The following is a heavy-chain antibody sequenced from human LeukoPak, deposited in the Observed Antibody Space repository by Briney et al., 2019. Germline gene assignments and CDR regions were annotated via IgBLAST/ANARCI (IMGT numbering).Heavy chain of an antibody. D-gene: IGHD2-2*02. V-gene: IGHV1-8*01. CDR3: VRDGEGAAISVNYWFDP. CDR1: GFTFTSYD. Sequence: ASVKVSCKASGFTFTSYDINWVRQASGQGLEWMGWMNPNNGNTGYAQEFQGRVTMTRDTSISTAYMELRGLRSEDTAVYYCVRDGEGAAISVNYWFDPWGQGTLVNVSS. CDR2: MNPNNGNT. J-gene: IGHJ5*02.